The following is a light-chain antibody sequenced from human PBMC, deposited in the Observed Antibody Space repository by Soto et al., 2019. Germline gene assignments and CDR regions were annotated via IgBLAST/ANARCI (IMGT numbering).Light chain of an antibody. V-gene: IGKV1-5*03. CDR3: QQYNTYPWT. J-gene: IGKJ1*01. Sequence: DIQMTQSPYTLSGSVGDRVTITCRASQIISSWLAWYQQKPGKAPNLLIYKASSLQSGVPSRFSGSGSGTEFTLTISSLQPDDFATYYCQQYNTYPWTFGPGTKVDIK. CDR2: KAS. CDR1: QIISSW.